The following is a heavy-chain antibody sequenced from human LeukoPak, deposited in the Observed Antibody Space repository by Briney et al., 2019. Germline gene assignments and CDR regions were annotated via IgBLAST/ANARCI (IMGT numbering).Heavy chain of an antibody. CDR3: ARAGGYCGRISCPYYFDY. CDR2: ISGYNGDT. V-gene: IGHV1-18*01. D-gene: IGHD2-15*01. CDR1: GYTFTSYG. J-gene: IGHJ4*02. Sequence: ASVKVSCKASGYTFTSYGISWVRQAPGQGLEWMGWISGYNGDTNYAQKYQGRATMTTDTSTSTAYMELSSLRSEDTAVYYCARAGGYCGRISCPYYFDYWGQGTLVTVSS.